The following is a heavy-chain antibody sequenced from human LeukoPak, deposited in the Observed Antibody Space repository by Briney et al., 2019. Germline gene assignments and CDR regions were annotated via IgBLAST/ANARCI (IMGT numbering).Heavy chain of an antibody. CDR2: ISGSGGST. D-gene: IGHD1-26*01. V-gene: IGHV3-23*01. Sequence: GGSLRLSCAASEFTFSSYSMNWVRQAPGKGLEWVSAISGSGGSTYYADSVKGRFTISRDNSKNTLYLQMNSLRAEDTAVYYCAKENHYSGSYYFDYWGQGTLVTVSS. CDR3: AKENHYSGSYYFDY. CDR1: EFTFSSYS. J-gene: IGHJ4*02.